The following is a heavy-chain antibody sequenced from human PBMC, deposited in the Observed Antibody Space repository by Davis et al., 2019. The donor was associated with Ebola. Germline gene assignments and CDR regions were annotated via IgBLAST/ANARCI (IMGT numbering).Heavy chain of an antibody. J-gene: IGHJ4*02. CDR2: ISAYNGNT. Sequence: AASVKVSCKASGYTFTSYGISWVRQAPGQGLEWMGWISAYNGNTNYAQKLQGRLTITRDTSATTAYMELSSLRSEDTAAYYCARSVLLWFGDRGNYFDYWGQGTLVTVSS. D-gene: IGHD3-10*01. CDR3: ARSVLLWFGDRGNYFDY. CDR1: GYTFTSYG. V-gene: IGHV1-18*01.